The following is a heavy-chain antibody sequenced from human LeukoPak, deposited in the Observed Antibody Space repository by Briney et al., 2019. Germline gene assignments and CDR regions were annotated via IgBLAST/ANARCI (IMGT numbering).Heavy chain of an antibody. CDR3: ARDYASYVWGSYPDY. J-gene: IGHJ4*02. D-gene: IGHD3-16*02. CDR2: IWYDGSNK. V-gene: IGHV3-33*01. CDR1: GFTFSSYG. Sequence: GGSLRLSCAASGFTFSSYGMHWVRQAPGKGLEWVAVIWYDGSNKYYADSVKGRFTISRDNSKNTLYLQMNSLRAEDTAVYYCARDYASYVWGSYPDYWGQGTLVTVSS.